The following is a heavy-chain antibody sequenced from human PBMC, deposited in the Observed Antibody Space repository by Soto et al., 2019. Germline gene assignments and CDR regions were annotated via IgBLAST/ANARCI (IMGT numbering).Heavy chain of an antibody. D-gene: IGHD1-1*01. CDR3: TTDGEPAGDQTGTFL. J-gene: IGHJ4*02. V-gene: IGHV1-3*01. Sequence: GASVKVSCKASGYTFTAYAMHWVRQAPGQRLEWMGWINAGNGNTKYSQKFQGRVTITRDTSASTAYMELSSLRSEDTAVYYCTTDGEPAGDQTGTFLGGQGTLVTVSS. CDR2: INAGNGNT. CDR1: GYTFTAYA.